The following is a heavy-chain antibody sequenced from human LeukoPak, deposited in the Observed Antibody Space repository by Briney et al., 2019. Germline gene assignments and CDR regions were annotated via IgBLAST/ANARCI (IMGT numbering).Heavy chain of an antibody. D-gene: IGHD6-13*01. V-gene: IGHV1-2*02. Sequence: ASVKVSCKASGYTFTGYYMHWVRQAPGQGLEWMGWINPNSGGTNYAQKFQGRVTMTRDTSISTAYMELSRLRSDDTAVYYCARGGAAAENPELIDYWGQGNLVTVSS. CDR3: ARGGAAAENPELIDY. CDR1: GYTFTGYY. CDR2: INPNSGGT. J-gene: IGHJ4*02.